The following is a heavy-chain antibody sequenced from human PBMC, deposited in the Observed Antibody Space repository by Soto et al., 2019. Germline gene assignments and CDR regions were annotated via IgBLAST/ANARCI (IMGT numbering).Heavy chain of an antibody. CDR1: GFTFSSYA. CDR3: AKRGIVVVVAASDY. D-gene: IGHD2-15*01. CDR2: ISGSGGST. Sequence: EVQLLESGGGLVQPGGSLRLSCAASGFTFSSYAMSWVRQAPGKGLEWVSAISGSGGSTYYADSVKGRFTISSDNSKNTLYLQMNSLRAEDTAVYYCAKRGIVVVVAASDYWGQGTLVTVSS. V-gene: IGHV3-23*01. J-gene: IGHJ4*02.